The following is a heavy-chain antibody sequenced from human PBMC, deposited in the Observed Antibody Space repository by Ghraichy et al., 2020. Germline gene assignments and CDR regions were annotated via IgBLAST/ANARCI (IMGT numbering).Heavy chain of an antibody. V-gene: IGHV4-39*01. CDR3: ATSRLYSSGWYGQHSHFDY. Sequence: SETLSLTCTVSGGSISSSSYYWGWIRQPPGKGLEWIGSIYYSGSTYYNPSLKSRVTISVDTPKNQFSLKLSSVTAADTAVYYCATSRLYSSGWYGQHSHFDYWGQGTLVTVSS. D-gene: IGHD6-19*01. CDR2: IYYSGST. CDR1: GGSISSSSYY. J-gene: IGHJ4*02.